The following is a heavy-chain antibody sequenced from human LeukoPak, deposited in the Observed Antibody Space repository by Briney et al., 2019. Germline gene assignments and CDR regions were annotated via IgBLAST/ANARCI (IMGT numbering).Heavy chain of an antibody. CDR3: SNNAFGDYAFDY. Sequence: SVKVSCKSSGGRFTIYAISWVRQAPGQGLEWMGGIIPIYGTRNYAQKFQGRVTITTDAYTTTAYTAYMELSSLRTEDTAVYYCSNNAFGDYAFDYWGQGTLVTVSS. CDR1: GGRFTIYA. CDR2: IIPIYGTR. J-gene: IGHJ4*02. V-gene: IGHV1-69*05. D-gene: IGHD4-17*01.